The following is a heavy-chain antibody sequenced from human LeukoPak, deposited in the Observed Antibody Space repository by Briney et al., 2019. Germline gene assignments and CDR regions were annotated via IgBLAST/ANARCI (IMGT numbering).Heavy chain of an antibody. V-gene: IGHV3-7*01. D-gene: IGHD2-2*01. CDR3: ARGLHCSSTSCYAYYYYYYMDV. Sequence: PGRSLRLSCAASGFTFSNYLMSWVRQAPGKGLEWVANIKQDGSEKHYVDSVKGRFTISRDSAKNSLYLEMNSLRADDTAVYYCARGLHCSSTSCYAYYYYYYMDVWGKGTTVTVSS. J-gene: IGHJ6*03. CDR2: IKQDGSEK. CDR1: GFTFSNYL.